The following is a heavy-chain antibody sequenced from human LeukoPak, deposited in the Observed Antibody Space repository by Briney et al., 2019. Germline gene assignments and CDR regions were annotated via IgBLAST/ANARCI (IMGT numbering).Heavy chain of an antibody. J-gene: IGHJ4*02. Sequence: SETLSLTCAVYGGSFSGYYWSWIRQPPGKGLEWIGEINHSGSTNYNPSLKSRVTISVNTSKNQFSLKLSSVTAADTAVYYCASRVVEPTTRFDYWGQGTLVTVSS. V-gene: IGHV4-34*01. CDR1: GGSFSGYY. CDR3: ASRVVEPTTRFDY. D-gene: IGHD1-26*01. CDR2: INHSGST.